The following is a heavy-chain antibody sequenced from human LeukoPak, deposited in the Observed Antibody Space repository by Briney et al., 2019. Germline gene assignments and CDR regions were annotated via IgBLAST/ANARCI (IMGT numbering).Heavy chain of an antibody. D-gene: IGHD5-24*01. CDR1: GYSFSSYW. Sequence: GESLKISCKASGYSFSSYWIAWVRQIPGKGLEWMGIINPADSDTRYSLSIQGQVTISAERSISTAYLQWSSLKASDTAIYYCARGEGGYNYAFWGQGTLVSVSS. J-gene: IGHJ4*02. CDR3: ARGEGGYNYAF. CDR2: INPADSDT. V-gene: IGHV5-51*01.